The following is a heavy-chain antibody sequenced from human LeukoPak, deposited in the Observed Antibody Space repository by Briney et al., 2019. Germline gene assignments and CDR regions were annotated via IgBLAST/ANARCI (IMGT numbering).Heavy chain of an antibody. J-gene: IGHJ6*02. Sequence: PSETLSLTCAVSGGSISGCYWTWIRQPPGKGLEFIGQIHYSGSTDYNPSLKSRITMSVDTSKNQCFLSLNSVTAADTAVYYCAKFVLYYNMDVWGQGTTVTVSS. V-gene: IGHV4-59*03. D-gene: IGHD2-21*01. CDR1: GGSISGCY. CDR3: AKFVLYYNMDV. CDR2: IHYSGST.